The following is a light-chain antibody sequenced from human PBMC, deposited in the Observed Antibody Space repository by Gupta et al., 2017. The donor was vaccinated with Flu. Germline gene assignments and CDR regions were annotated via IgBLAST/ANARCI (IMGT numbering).Light chain of an antibody. CDR1: QSVASY. V-gene: IGKV3-20*01. CDR3: QHDGTSHT. CDR2: GAS. J-gene: IGKJ2*01. Sequence: EIVLTQYPGPLSLSPGERATLSCRASQSVASYLVWYQQKPGQAPRLLIYGASSRATGNPDRFSGSGSGTDFSLTSSRLEAEDFAVYYWQHDGTSHTFGQGTKVEIK.